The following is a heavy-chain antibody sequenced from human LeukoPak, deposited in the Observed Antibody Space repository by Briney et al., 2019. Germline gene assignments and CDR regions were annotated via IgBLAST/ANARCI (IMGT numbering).Heavy chain of an antibody. Sequence: PGGSLRLSCAASGFTFSSYEMNWVRQAPGKGLEWVSYISSSGGTIYYADPVKGRFTISRDNAKNSLYLQMNSLRAEDTAVYYCARAPSPYLWFGDRGVDYWGQGTLVTVSS. D-gene: IGHD3-10*01. CDR2: ISSSGGTI. CDR3: ARAPSPYLWFGDRGVDY. V-gene: IGHV3-48*03. CDR1: GFTFSSYE. J-gene: IGHJ4*02.